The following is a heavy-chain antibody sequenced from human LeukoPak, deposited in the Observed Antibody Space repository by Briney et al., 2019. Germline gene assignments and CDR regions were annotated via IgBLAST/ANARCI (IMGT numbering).Heavy chain of an antibody. Sequence: GRSLRLSCAASGFTFSTYWMNWVRQAPGKGLEWVANIKQDGSAKFYADSVKGRFTISRDNAKTSLYLQMNSLRAEDTAVYYCVRGWADTVMSRMDSWGQGTLVTVSS. CDR2: IKQDGSAK. CDR3: VRGWADTVMSRMDS. D-gene: IGHD3-16*01. J-gene: IGHJ4*02. V-gene: IGHV3-7*01. CDR1: GFTFSTYW.